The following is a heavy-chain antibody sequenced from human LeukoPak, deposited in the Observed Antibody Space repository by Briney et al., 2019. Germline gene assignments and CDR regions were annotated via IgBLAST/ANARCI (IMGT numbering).Heavy chain of an antibody. V-gene: IGHV4-4*02. Sequence: PSETLSLTCAVSGASISSRCCSCGVLQPPGKGLEWIGEIHDSGSTNYNPSLKSRVTISVDKSKKQFSLNLTSVTAADTAVYYCAARATDGPLWGQGTLVTVSS. D-gene: IGHD1-26*01. CDR3: AARATDGPL. CDR2: IHDSGST. CDR1: GASISSRCC. J-gene: IGHJ4*02.